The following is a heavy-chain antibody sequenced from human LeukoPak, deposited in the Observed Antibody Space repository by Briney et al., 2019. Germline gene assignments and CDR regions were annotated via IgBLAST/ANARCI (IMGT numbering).Heavy chain of an antibody. D-gene: IGHD3-22*01. J-gene: IGHJ5*02. CDR2: INHSGST. CDR3: ARSPDSSGYYLTA. CDR1: GGSFSGYY. Sequence: NTSETLSLTCAVYGGSFSGYYWSWIRQPPGQGLEWIGEINHSGSTNYNPSLKSRVTISVGTSKNQFSLKLSSVTAADTAMYYCARSPDSSGYYLTAWGQGTLVTVSS. V-gene: IGHV4-34*01.